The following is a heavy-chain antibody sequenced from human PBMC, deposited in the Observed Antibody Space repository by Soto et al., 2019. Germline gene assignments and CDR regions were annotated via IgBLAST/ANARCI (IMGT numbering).Heavy chain of an antibody. CDR3: ARQPSNLKVAPAANGGYYHYYGMDF. J-gene: IGHJ6*02. CDR1: GALINSGNW. Sequence: SETPSLTCGVSGALINSGNWWSWVRQSPGKGLEWIGEVFHSGDTNYNPSLKSRVTISVDKSKNQFSLKLSSVTAADTAVYYCARQPSNLKVAPAANGGYYHYYGMDFWGQGTTVTVSS. CDR2: VFHSGDT. D-gene: IGHD2-2*01. V-gene: IGHV4-4*02.